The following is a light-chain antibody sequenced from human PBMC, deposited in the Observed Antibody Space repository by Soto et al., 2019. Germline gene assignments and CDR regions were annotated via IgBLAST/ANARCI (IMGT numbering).Light chain of an antibody. Sequence: YELTQPPSVSVSPGQTASITCSGDKLGDKYACWYQQKPGQSPVLVIYQDSKRPSGIPERFSGSNSGNTATLTISGTQAMDEADYYCQAWDSSTVVFGGGTKVTVL. J-gene: IGLJ2*01. CDR2: QDS. V-gene: IGLV3-1*01. CDR3: QAWDSSTVV. CDR1: KLGDKY.